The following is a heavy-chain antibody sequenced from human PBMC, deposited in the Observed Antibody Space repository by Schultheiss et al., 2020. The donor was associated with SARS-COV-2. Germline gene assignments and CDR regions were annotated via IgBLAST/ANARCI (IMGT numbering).Heavy chain of an antibody. Sequence: GESLKISCAVSGFPFTSYEMNWVRQAPGKGLEWVSYISSSGSTIYYADSVKGRFTISRDNAKNSLYLQMNSLRSDDTAVYYCARDSSSWYETAWFDPWGQGTLVTVSS. CDR1: GFPFTSYE. CDR2: ISSSGSTI. V-gene: IGHV3-48*03. D-gene: IGHD6-13*01. J-gene: IGHJ5*02. CDR3: ARDSSSWYETAWFDP.